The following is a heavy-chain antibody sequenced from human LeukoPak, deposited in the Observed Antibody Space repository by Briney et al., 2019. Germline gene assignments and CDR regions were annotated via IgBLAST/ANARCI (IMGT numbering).Heavy chain of an antibody. D-gene: IGHD2-2*01. CDR2: INSDGSST. Sequence: GGSLRLSCAASGFTFSSYWMHWVRQAPGKGLVWVSRINSDGSSTSYADSVKGRFTISRDNAKNTLYLQMNSLRDEDTAVYYCARDPRYQLLGDAFDIWGQGTMVTVSS. V-gene: IGHV3-74*01. J-gene: IGHJ3*02. CDR3: ARDPRYQLLGDAFDI. CDR1: GFTFSSYW.